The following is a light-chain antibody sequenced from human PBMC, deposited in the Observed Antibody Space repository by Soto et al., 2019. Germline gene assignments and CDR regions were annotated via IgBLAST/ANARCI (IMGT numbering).Light chain of an antibody. Sequence: DVVLTQSPLSLPVTLGQPASISCRSSQSLVRSVGFTFFSWYQQRPGQSPRRLIYRVSNRDSGVPDRVSGSGSGTHFKLKITRLEAEDVGVYYCMQCSHWPFTFGQGTKLQSK. CDR1: QSLVRSVGFTF. CDR2: RVS. V-gene: IGKV2-30*01. J-gene: IGKJ2*01. CDR3: MQCSHWPFT.